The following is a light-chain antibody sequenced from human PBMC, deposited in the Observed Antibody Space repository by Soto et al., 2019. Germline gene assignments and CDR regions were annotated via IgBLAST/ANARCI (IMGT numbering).Light chain of an antibody. Sequence: QTVVTQPPSVSGAPGQRVTISCTGGSSNIGAGYHVHWYQQLPRTAPKLLIFDNNNRPSGVPDRFSGSKSGTSASMAITGLQAEDEADYYCLSYDSSLSAYVFGTGTKVTVL. J-gene: IGLJ1*01. CDR1: SSNIGAGYH. CDR3: LSYDSSLSAYV. CDR2: DNN. V-gene: IGLV1-40*01.